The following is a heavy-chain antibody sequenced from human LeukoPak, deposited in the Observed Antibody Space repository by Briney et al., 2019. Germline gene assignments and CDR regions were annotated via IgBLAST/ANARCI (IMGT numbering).Heavy chain of an antibody. CDR3: ARVVRQLVPFDY. D-gene: IGHD6-13*01. J-gene: IGHJ4*02. CDR1: GYTFTSYD. V-gene: IGHV1-8*01. CDR2: MNPNSGNT. Sequence: ASVKVSCKASGYTFTSYDINWVRQATGQGLEWMGWMNPNSGNTGYAQKFQGRVTMTRNTSISTAYMELSSLRSEDTAVYYCARVVRQLVPFDYWGQGTLVTVSS.